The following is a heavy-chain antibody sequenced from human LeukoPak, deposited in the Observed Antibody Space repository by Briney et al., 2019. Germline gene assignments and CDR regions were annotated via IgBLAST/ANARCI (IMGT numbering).Heavy chain of an antibody. CDR1: GGSISSGGYY. CDR2: IYYSGST. J-gene: IGHJ4*02. Sequence: PSETLSLTCTVSGGSISSGGYYWSWIRQHPGKGLEWIGYIYYSGSTYYNPSLKSRVTISVDTSKNQFSLKLSSVTAADTAVYYCARDPVSDYGDYAGSGYWGQGTLVTVSS. CDR3: ARDPVSDYGDYAGSGY. D-gene: IGHD4-17*01. V-gene: IGHV4-31*03.